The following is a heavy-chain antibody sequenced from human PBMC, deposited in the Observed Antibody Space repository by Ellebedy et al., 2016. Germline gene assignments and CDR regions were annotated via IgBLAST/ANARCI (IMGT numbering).Heavy chain of an antibody. Sequence: ASVKVSCKASGYTFTKYYMHWVRQAPGQGLEWMGMINPSGGSTSYAQKFQGRVTMTRDTSTSTVYMELSSLRSEDTAVYYCTCLQLGITDYFDYWGQGALVTVSS. CDR1: GYTFTKYY. V-gene: IGHV1-46*01. D-gene: IGHD6-13*01. J-gene: IGHJ4*02. CDR2: INPSGGST. CDR3: TCLQLGITDYFDY.